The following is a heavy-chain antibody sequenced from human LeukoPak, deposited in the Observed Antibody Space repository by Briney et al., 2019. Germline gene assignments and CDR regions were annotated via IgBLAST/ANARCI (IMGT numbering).Heavy chain of an antibody. J-gene: IGHJ4*01. Sequence: PGGSLRLSCAASGFTFSSYWMHWVRQAPGKGLVWVSRISSDGSSTTYADSVKGRFTISRDNAKNSLYLQMNILRAEDTAVYYCATGADNYYSYPYYWGQGTLVTVSS. V-gene: IGHV3-74*01. CDR1: GFTFSSYW. D-gene: IGHD3-22*01. CDR2: ISSDGSST. CDR3: ATGADNYYSYPYY.